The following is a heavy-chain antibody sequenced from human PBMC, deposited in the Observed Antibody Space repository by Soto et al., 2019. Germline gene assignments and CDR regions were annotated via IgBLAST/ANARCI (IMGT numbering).Heavy chain of an antibody. V-gene: IGHV3-30*14. CDR3: ARDPNGVSYYLAEYFQH. J-gene: IGHJ1*01. Sequence: QVQLVESGGGVVQPGRSLRLSCAASGFTFSSYAMHWVRQAPGKGLEWVAVISYDGSNKYYADSVKGRFTISRDNSKNTLYLQMNSLRAEATAVYYCARDPNGVSYYLAEYFQHWGQGTLVTVSS. CDR1: GFTFSSYA. CDR2: ISYDGSNK. D-gene: IGHD1-26*01.